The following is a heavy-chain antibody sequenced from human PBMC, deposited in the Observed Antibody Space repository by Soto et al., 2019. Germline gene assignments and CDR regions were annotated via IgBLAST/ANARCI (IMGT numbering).Heavy chain of an antibody. CDR1: GFSFRSYG. CDR3: VGGFDIYPFDY. D-gene: IGHD5-12*01. Sequence: TGGSLRLSCAASGFSFRSYGMHWVRQAPGKGLEWVAVTWFDGSTKYYADSVKGRFTISRDNSKNMLYLEMNSLRAEDTAVYYCVGGFDIYPFDYWGQGTLVTVSS. V-gene: IGHV3-33*01. CDR2: TWFDGSTK. J-gene: IGHJ4*01.